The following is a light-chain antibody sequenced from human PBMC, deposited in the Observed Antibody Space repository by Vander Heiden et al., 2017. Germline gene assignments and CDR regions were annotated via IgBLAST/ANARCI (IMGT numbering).Light chain of an antibody. CDR2: DAS. CDR3: QQYDNLPPTLT. V-gene: IGKV1-33*01. CDR1: QDSSNY. Sequence: DFQMTQSPSSLSASVGDRVPMTCQASQDSSNYLNWYQQKPGKAPKLLIYDASNLETGVPSRFSGSGSGTDFTFTISSLQPEDIATYYCQQYDNLPPTLTFGGGTKVEIK. J-gene: IGKJ4*01.